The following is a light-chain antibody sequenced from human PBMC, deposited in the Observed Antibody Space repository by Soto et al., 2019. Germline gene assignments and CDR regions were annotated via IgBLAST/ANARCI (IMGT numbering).Light chain of an antibody. CDR3: SSYTSTSTLYV. Sequence: QPVLTQPASVSGSPGQSITISCTGTSSDVGGYNYVSWYRQHPGKAPKLMIYEVSNRPSGFSNRFSGSKSGNTASLTISGLQAEDEADYYCSSYTSTSTLYVFGTGTKLTVL. CDR1: SSDVGGYNY. V-gene: IGLV2-14*01. CDR2: EVS. J-gene: IGLJ1*01.